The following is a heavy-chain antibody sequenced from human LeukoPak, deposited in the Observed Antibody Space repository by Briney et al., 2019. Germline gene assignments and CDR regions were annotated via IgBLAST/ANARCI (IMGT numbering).Heavy chain of an antibody. D-gene: IGHD1-26*01. J-gene: IGHJ5*02. Sequence: GGSLRLSCIASGFTFNTYWMTWVRQAPGKGLEWVANINQDGSQKYYADSVKGRFTISRDNAKNTMYLQMNSLTDENTAVYYCAREAERLGWFDPWGEGALLSVSS. CDR3: AREAERLGWFDP. V-gene: IGHV3-7*04. CDR1: GFTFNTYW. CDR2: INQDGSQK.